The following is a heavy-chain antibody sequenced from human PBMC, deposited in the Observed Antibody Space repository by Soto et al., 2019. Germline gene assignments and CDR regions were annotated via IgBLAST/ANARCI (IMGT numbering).Heavy chain of an antibody. CDR3: ARDRRSYDSSGYYSKGFDY. V-gene: IGHV3-21*01. CDR2: ISSSSSYI. Sequence: LRLSCAASGFTFSSYSMNWVRQAPGKGLEWVSSISSSSSYIYYADSVKGRFTISRDNAKNSLYLQMNSLRAEDTAVYYCARDRRSYDSSGYYSKGFDYWGQGTLVTVSS. D-gene: IGHD3-22*01. J-gene: IGHJ4*02. CDR1: GFTFSSYS.